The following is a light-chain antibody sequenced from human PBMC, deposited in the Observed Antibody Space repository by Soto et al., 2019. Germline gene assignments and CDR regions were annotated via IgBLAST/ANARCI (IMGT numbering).Light chain of an antibody. CDR1: QSISSY. V-gene: IGKV1-39*01. CDR3: QQSYSTPIS. CDR2: TAS. J-gene: IGKJ5*01. Sequence: DIQRTQSPSSLSASVGYRFTITCRASQSISSYLNWYQQRPGKAPNLLMYTASNLQSGVPSRFSGSGSGTDFTLTISSLQPEDFATYYCQQSYSTPISFGQGTQLEIK.